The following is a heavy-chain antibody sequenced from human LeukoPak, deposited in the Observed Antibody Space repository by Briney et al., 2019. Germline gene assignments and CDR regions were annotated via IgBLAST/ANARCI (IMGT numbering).Heavy chain of an antibody. J-gene: IGHJ4*02. Sequence: GGSLRLSCAASGFTFSSYSMSWVRQAPGKGLEWVSSISTSSSYIYYADSVKGRFTISRDNAKNSLYLQMSSLRAEDTAVYYCARVGEKAFHLWPEIDYWGQGTLVTVSS. CDR2: ISTSSSYI. CDR3: ARVGEKAFHLWPEIDY. D-gene: IGHD5-24*01. V-gene: IGHV3-21*01. CDR1: GFTFSSYS.